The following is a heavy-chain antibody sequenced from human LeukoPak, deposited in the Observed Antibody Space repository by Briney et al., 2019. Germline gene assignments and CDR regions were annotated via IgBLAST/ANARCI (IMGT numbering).Heavy chain of an antibody. Sequence: SETLSLTCTVSGDAVYYWNWIRQPAGKGLEWIGRIYNNESTWSNPSLKSRVSMSIDTSKNQFSLKLSSVTAADAAVYYCARDIGNHFGGRDHYYYDYWGPGTLVTVSS. CDR3: ARDIGNHFGGRDHYYYDY. CDR2: IYNNEST. J-gene: IGHJ4*02. V-gene: IGHV4-4*07. D-gene: IGHD2-21*02. CDR1: GDAVYY.